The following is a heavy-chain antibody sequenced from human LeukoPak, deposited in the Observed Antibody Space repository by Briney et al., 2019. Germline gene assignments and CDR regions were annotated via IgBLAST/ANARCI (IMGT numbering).Heavy chain of an antibody. CDR1: GYTFTDYY. V-gene: IGHV1-69-2*01. CDR2: VDPEDGET. J-gene: IGHJ6*03. Sequence: APVKISCKVSGYTFTDYYMHWVRQAPGKGREWMGLVDPEDGETIYAEKFQGRVTITADTSTDTAYMELSSLRSEDTAVYYCAMIRRFWSGSPVDYMDVWGKGTTVTVSS. CDR3: AMIRRFWSGSPVDYMDV. D-gene: IGHD3-3*01.